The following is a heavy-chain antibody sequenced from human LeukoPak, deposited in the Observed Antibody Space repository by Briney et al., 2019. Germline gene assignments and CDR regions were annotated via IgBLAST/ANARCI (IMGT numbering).Heavy chain of an antibody. CDR1: GGSISSGTSF. D-gene: IGHD3-3*01. Sequence: PSETLSLTCTVSGGSISSGTSFWGWIRLPPGKGPEWIGSFSYSGSTYYNPSLNSPVTISLDTSKSQISLRLTSVTAADTAVYYCASLTYDFWSGYYQDYWGQGTLVTVSS. V-gene: IGHV4-39*01. J-gene: IGHJ4*02. CDR3: ASLTYDFWSGYYQDY. CDR2: FSYSGST.